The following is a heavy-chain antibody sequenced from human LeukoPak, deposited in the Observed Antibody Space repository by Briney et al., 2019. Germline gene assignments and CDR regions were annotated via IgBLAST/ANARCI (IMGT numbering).Heavy chain of an antibody. CDR1: GFTFDGYA. V-gene: IGHV3-9*01. CDR3: AKAYYGYSGYDPSYYFDY. J-gene: IGHJ4*02. Sequence: GGSLRLSCAASGFTFDGYAMHWVRQAPGNGLEWVSGIRWNGDSIGSADSVKGQCTISSDNAENYQYLQMNSVRAEDTALYYCAKAYYGYSGYDPSYYFDYWGQGTLVTVSS. D-gene: IGHD5-12*01. CDR2: IRWNGDSI.